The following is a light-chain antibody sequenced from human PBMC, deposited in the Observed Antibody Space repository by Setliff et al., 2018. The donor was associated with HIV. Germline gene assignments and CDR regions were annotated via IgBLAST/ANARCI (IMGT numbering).Light chain of an antibody. CDR2: GAS. V-gene: IGKV3-20*01. J-gene: IGKJ2*02. CDR3: QQYGDLGST. Sequence: EIVLTQSPGTLSLSPGERGTLSCRASQSVSNSYLAWYQQKPGQAPRLLIYGASSRASGIPDRFSGSGSGTDFTLIISRLEPEDSAIYYCQQYGDLGSTFGQGTKVDIK. CDR1: QSVSNSY.